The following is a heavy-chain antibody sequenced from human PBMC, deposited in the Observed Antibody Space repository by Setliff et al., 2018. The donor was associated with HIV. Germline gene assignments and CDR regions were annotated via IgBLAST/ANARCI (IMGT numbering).Heavy chain of an antibody. V-gene: IGHV1-69*01. CDR2: IISIFDKA. J-gene: IGHJ3*02. Sequence: KISCKGSGYSFTNYWIGWVRQAPGQGLEWMGGIISIFDKANYAQKFHGRLTITADDSTRTVYMELNSLGSGDTAVYYCARGGVRGYSYGEAFDIWGQGTLVTVSS. D-gene: IGHD5-18*01. CDR3: ARGGVRGYSYGEAFDI. CDR1: GYSFTNYW.